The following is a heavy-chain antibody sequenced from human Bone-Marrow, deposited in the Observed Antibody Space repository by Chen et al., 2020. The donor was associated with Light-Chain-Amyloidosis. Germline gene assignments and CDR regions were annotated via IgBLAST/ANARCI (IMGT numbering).Heavy chain of an antibody. CDR2: IYPDDSDA. V-gene: IGHV5-51*01. CDR3: ARRRDGYNFDY. Sequence: EVQLEQSGPEVKKPGESLKISCKGSGYTFPNYWIGWVRQMPGKGLEWMEVIYPDDSDARYSPSFEGQVTTSADKSIHPAYLQWRSLKASDTAMYYWARRRDGYNFDYWGQGTLVTVSS. CDR1: GYTFPNYW. D-gene: IGHD5-12*01. J-gene: IGHJ4*02.